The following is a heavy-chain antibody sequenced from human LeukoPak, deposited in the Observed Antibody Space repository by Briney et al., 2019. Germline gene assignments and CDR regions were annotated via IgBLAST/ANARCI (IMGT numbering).Heavy chain of an antibody. CDR1: GYTITSYA. V-gene: IGHV1-3*01. CDR2: INAGNGNT. Sequence: ASVKVSCKASGYTITSYAMHWVGQAPGQRLEWMGWINAGNGNTKYSQKFQGRVTITRDTSASTAYMELSSLRSEDTAVYYCARSEHYDILTGYWYWGQGSLVTVSS. D-gene: IGHD3-9*01. J-gene: IGHJ4*02. CDR3: ARSEHYDILTGYWY.